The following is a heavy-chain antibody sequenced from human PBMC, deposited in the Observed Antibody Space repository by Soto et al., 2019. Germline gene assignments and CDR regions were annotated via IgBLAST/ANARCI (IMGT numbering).Heavy chain of an antibody. Sequence: GVSLRLSCAASGFTFSDYYMSWIRRASGKGLEWVSYISSSGSTIYYADSVKGRFTISRDNAKNSLYLQMNSLRAEDTAVYYCARETAYCGGDCYSGNLDYWGQGTLVTVSS. CDR3: ARETAYCGGDCYSGNLDY. V-gene: IGHV3-11*01. CDR1: GFTFSDYY. D-gene: IGHD2-21*01. J-gene: IGHJ4*02. CDR2: ISSSGSTI.